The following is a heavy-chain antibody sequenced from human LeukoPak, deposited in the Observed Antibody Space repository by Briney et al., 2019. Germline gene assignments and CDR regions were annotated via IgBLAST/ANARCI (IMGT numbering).Heavy chain of an antibody. CDR3: ARLYCSTTSCHPIYYYYYYMDV. D-gene: IGHD2-2*01. J-gene: IGHJ6*03. V-gene: IGHV4-38-2*02. Sequence: SETLSLTCTVSGYSISSGYYWDWIRQPPGKGLEWIGSIYHSGSTYYNPSLKSRVTISVDTAKNQFSLKMSSVTAVNTTVYYCARLYCSTTSCHPIYYYYYYMDVWGKGTTVTVSS. CDR1: GYSISSGYY. CDR2: IYHSGST.